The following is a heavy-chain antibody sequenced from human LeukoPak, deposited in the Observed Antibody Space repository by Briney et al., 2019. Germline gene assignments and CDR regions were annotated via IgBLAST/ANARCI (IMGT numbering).Heavy chain of an antibody. CDR2: INHSGST. CDR3: ARPLHCSSTTCYDWFDP. D-gene: IGHD2-2*01. Sequence: SESLSLTCAVFGGSFSGYYWSWIRQPPGKGLEWIGEINHSGSTNYNPSLKSRVTISIDTSKNQFSLKLSSVTAADTAIYYCARPLHCSSTTCYDWFDPWGQGTLVTVSS. V-gene: IGHV4-34*01. CDR1: GGSFSGYY. J-gene: IGHJ5*02.